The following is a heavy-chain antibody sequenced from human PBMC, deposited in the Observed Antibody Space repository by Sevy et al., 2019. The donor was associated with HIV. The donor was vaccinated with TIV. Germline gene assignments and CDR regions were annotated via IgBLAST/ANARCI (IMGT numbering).Heavy chain of an antibody. CDR1: GGTFSSYA. V-gene: IGHV1-69*13. CDR3: ARPQYCSSTSCYSYFDY. D-gene: IGHD2-2*01. J-gene: IGHJ4*02. Sequence: ASVKVSCKASGGTFSSYAISWVRQAPGQGLEWMGGIIPIFGTANYAQKFQGRVTITAEESTSTAYMELSSLRSEDTAVYYCARPQYCSSTSCYSYFDYWGQGTLVTVSS. CDR2: IIPIFGTA.